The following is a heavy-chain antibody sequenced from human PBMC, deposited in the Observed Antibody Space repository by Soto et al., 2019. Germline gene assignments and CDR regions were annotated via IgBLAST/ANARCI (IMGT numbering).Heavy chain of an antibody. D-gene: IGHD5-12*01. CDR3: PRDRVVTTTEPGFDI. J-gene: IGHJ3*02. CDR1: GGTFSDYA. CDR2: IIPIFARA. V-gene: IGHV1-69*06. Sequence: QVQLVQSGSEMKKPGSSVKVSCKASGGTFSDYAISWVRQAPGQGLEWMGGIIPIFARADYAQKFQGRVIITADKSTSTAYMELSGLRSDDTAVYYCPRDRVVTTTEPGFDIWGQGTTVTVSS.